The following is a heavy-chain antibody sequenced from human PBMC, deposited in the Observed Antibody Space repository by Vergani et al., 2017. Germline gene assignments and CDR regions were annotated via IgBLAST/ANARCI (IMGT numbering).Heavy chain of an antibody. CDR2: IWYDGSNK. CDR3: ASANYDSSGYYYANYWYFDL. CDR1: GFTFSNYG. V-gene: IGHV3-33*01. J-gene: IGHJ2*01. D-gene: IGHD3-22*01. Sequence: VQLLESGGSLVQPGGSLRLSCAASGFTFSNYGMHWVRQAPGKGLEWVAVIWYDGSNKYYADSVKGRFTISRDNSKNTLYLQMNSLRAEDTAVYYCASANYDSSGYYYANYWYFDLWGRGTLVTVSS.